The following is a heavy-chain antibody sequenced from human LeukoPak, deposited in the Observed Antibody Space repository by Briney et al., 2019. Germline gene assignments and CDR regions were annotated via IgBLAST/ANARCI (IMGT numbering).Heavy chain of an antibody. CDR3: ARGVRDILSGYYTDYYFYYMDV. Sequence: GGSLRLSCAASGFTFNVYSMNWVRQALGKGLEWVSFISSSLDSNIYYADSVKGRFTISRDNAKNSLYLQMNSLRAEDTAVYYCARGVRDILSGYYTDYYFYYMDVWGKGTTVTVSS. D-gene: IGHD3-9*01. J-gene: IGHJ6*03. CDR1: GFTFNVYS. CDR2: ISSSLDSNI. V-gene: IGHV3-48*01.